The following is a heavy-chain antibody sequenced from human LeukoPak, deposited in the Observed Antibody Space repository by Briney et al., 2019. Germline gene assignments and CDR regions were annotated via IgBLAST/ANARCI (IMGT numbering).Heavy chain of an antibody. CDR1: GGSMSSYF. Sequence: SETLSLTCTVSGGSMSSYFWSWIRQPAGKGLEWIGRIYAGGGTNYNPSLKSRVTMSVDTSKNQFSLKLNSVTAADTAVYYCARRITGDGYFDYWGQGSLVTVSS. CDR2: IYAGGGT. D-gene: IGHD7-27*01. V-gene: IGHV4-4*07. J-gene: IGHJ4*02. CDR3: ARRITGDGYFDY.